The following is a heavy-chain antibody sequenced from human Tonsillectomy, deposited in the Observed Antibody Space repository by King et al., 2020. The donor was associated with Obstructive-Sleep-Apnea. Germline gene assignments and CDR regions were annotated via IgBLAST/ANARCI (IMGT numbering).Heavy chain of an antibody. D-gene: IGHD2/OR15-2a*01. J-gene: IGHJ4*02. CDR1: GYSFSSHW. CDR2: IDPADSYT. Sequence: VQLVESGAEVKKPGESLRISCKGSGYSFSSHWISWVRQMPGKGLEWMGRIDPADSYTNYSPSFQGHVTIPTDNSISTACLQWGSLKASDPAMYYCARHSISRDSLYWGPGTLVTVPS. V-gene: IGHV5-10-1*01. CDR3: ARHSISRDSLY.